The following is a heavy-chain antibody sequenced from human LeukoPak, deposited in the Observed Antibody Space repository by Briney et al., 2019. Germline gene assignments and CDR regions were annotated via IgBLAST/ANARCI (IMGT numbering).Heavy chain of an antibody. CDR3: ARLGMVRGVILGDYYMDV. V-gene: IGHV4-59*01. CDR2: IYYSGST. CDR1: GGSISSYY. J-gene: IGHJ6*03. Sequence: SETLSLTCTVSGGSISSYYWSWIRQPPGKGLEWIGYIYYSGSTNYNPSLKSRVTISVDTSKKQFSLKLSYVTAADTAVYYCARLGMVRGVILGDYYMDVWGKGTTVTVSS. D-gene: IGHD3-10*01.